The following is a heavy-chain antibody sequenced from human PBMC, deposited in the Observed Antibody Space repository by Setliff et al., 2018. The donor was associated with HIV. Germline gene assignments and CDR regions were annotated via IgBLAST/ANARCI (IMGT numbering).Heavy chain of an antibody. CDR1: GYTFTSYD. Sequence: GASVKVSCKASGYTFTSYDINWVRLATGQGLEWMGWMNPNSGNTGYAQKFQGRVTVTADESTSTAYMELSSLRSEDTAVYYCAREGKFRYYYYMDVWGKGTTVTVSS. CDR3: AREGKFRYYYYMDV. J-gene: IGHJ6*03. V-gene: IGHV1-8*03. CDR2: MNPNSGNT. D-gene: IGHD3-10*01.